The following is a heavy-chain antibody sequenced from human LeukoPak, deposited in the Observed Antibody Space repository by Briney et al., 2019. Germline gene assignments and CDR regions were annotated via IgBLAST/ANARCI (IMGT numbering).Heavy chain of an antibody. Sequence: PGGSLRLSCAASGFTFGSYAMHWVRQAPGKGLEWVAVISSDGSHKFYGDPVKGRFTISRDNSKNTLYLQMDSLRAEDTALYYCAKDGGAAVAGTIDFWGQGTLVTVSS. V-gene: IGHV3-30*18. J-gene: IGHJ4*02. D-gene: IGHD6-19*01. CDR2: ISSDGSHK. CDR1: GFTFGSYA. CDR3: AKDGGAAVAGTIDF.